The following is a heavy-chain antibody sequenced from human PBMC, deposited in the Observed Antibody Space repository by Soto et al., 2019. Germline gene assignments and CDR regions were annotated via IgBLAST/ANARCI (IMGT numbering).Heavy chain of an antibody. CDR1: GYTFTSYY. CDR2: INPSGGST. V-gene: IGHV1-46*03. J-gene: IGHJ5*02. D-gene: IGHD2-15*01. Sequence: ASVKVSCKASGYTFTSYYMHWVRQAPGQGLEWMGIINPSGGSTSYAQKFQGRVTMTRDTSTSTVYMELSSLRSEDTAVYYCARDRGGSPPVNWFDPWGQGTLVTVSS. CDR3: ARDRGGSPPVNWFDP.